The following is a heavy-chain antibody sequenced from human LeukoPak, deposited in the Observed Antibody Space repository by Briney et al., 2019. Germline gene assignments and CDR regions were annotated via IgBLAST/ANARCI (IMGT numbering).Heavy chain of an antibody. CDR2: IRYDGSNK. D-gene: IGHD1-20*01. CDR1: GFTFSSYG. V-gene: IGHV3-30*02. CDR3: AKEYNWNESFDY. Sequence: GGSLRLSCAASGFTFSSYGMHWVRQAPGKGLEWVAFIRYDGSNKYYADSVKGRFTISRDNSKNTLYLQMNSLRAEDTAVYYCAKEYNWNESFDYWGQGTLVTVSS. J-gene: IGHJ4*02.